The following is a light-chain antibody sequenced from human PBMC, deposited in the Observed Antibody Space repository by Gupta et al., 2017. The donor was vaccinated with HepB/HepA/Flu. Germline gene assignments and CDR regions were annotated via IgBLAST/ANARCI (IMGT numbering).Light chain of an antibody. CDR1: SRDVGYNH. J-gene: IGLJ2*01. CDR3: SSYTDTSNLVI. Sequence: ISCTGTSRDVGYNHVWWYQQHPGKAPILFILDVSNRPSGVSNRFSGSKSGNTASLTISGVQAGDEADYYCSSYTDTSNLVIFGGGTKVTVL. V-gene: IGLV2-14*03. CDR2: DVS.